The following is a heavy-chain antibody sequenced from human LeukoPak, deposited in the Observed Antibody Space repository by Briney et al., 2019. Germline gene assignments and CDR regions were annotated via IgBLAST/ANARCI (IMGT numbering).Heavy chain of an antibody. Sequence: QPGGSLRLSCAASGFTFSSFWMSWVRQAPGKGLEWVANIKQDGSEKYYVDSVKGRFTISRGNAKNSLYLEMNSLRAEDTAVYYCARDRIAVAATETSFDYWGQETLVTVSS. CDR1: GFTFSSFW. V-gene: IGHV3-7*01. CDR2: IKQDGSEK. D-gene: IGHD6-19*01. J-gene: IGHJ4*02. CDR3: ARDRIAVAATETSFDY.